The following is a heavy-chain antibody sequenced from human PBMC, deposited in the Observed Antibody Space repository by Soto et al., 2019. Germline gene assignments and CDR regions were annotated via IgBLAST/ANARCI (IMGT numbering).Heavy chain of an antibody. CDR1: GGSFSGYY. J-gene: IGHJ6*02. D-gene: IGHD3-9*01. CDR2: INHSGST. Sequence: SETLSLTCAVYGGSFSGYYWSWIRQPPGKGLEWIGEINHSGSTNYNPSLKSRVTISVDTSKNQFSLKLSSVTAADTAVYYCASMGRYFDWLSNSPYYYYYGMDVWGQGTTITV. V-gene: IGHV4-34*01. CDR3: ASMGRYFDWLSNSPYYYYYGMDV.